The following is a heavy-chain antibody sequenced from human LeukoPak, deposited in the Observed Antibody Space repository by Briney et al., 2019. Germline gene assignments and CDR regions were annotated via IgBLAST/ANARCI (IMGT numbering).Heavy chain of an antibody. D-gene: IGHD2-15*01. CDR1: GFTFSDYY. CDR3: ARHRSGGSQDDAFDI. V-gene: IGHV3-11*01. J-gene: IGHJ3*02. CDR2: ISSSGSTI. Sequence: GGSLRLSCAASGFTFSDYYMSWLRQAPGKGLEWVSYISSSGSTIYYADSVKGRFTISRDNAKNSLFLQMNSLRAEDTAVYYCARHRSGGSQDDAFDIWGQGTLVTVSS.